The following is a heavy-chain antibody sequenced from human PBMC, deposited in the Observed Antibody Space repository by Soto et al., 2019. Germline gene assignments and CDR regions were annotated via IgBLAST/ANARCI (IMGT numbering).Heavy chain of an antibody. V-gene: IGHV3-23*01. D-gene: IGHD2-2*01. CDR1: GFTFSNYA. CDR3: AKDGYCTATSCFAGGEFDY. CDR2: ISGSGDYT. Sequence: GGSLRLSCAASGFTFSNYAMSWVRQAPGKGLEWISAISGSGDYTYYEDSVKGWFTVSRDNSKSTLYLQMNSLRAEDSATYYCAKDGYCTATSCFAGGEFDYWGQGAQVTVSS. J-gene: IGHJ4*02.